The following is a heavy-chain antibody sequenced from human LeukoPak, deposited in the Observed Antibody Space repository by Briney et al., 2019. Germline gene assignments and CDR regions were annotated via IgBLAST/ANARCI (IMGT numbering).Heavy chain of an antibody. CDR1: GGTFSSYA. D-gene: IGHD1-20*01. CDR3: ARAGITGKGGTSDAFDI. J-gene: IGHJ3*02. Sequence: SVKVSCKASGGTFSSYAISWVRQAPGQGLEWMGGIIPILGTANYAQKFQGRVTITTDESTSTAYMELSSLRSEDTAVYYCARAGITGKGGTSDAFDIWGQGTMVTVSS. V-gene: IGHV1-69*05. CDR2: IIPILGTA.